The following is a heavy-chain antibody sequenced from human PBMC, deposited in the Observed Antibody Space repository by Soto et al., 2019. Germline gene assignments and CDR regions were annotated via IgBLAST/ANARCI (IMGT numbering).Heavy chain of an antibody. V-gene: IGHV3-23*01. D-gene: IGHD3-10*01. J-gene: IGHJ4*02. CDR1: GFTFTSYA. CDR2: ISGSGGST. CDR3: AKDQTYGSGSYYFSNFDY. Sequence: GGSLRLSCAASGFTFTSYAMSWVRQAPGKGLEWVSAISGSGGSTYYADSVKGRFTISRDNSKNTLYLQMNSLRAEDTAVYYCAKDQTYGSGSYYFSNFDYWGQGTLVTVSS.